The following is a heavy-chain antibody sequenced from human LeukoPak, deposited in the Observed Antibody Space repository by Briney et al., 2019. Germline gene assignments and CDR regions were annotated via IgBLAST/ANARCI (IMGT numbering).Heavy chain of an antibody. J-gene: IGHJ4*02. D-gene: IGHD3-3*01. CDR1: GYTFTSYS. Sequence: ASVKVSCKASGYTFTSYSISWVRQAPGQGLEWMGWISAYNGNTNYAQKLQGRVTMTTDTSTSTAYMELRSLRSDDTAVYYCARDYGIPLAYYDFWSGYYDFDYWGQGILVTVSS. CDR3: ARDYGIPLAYYDFWSGYYDFDY. CDR2: ISAYNGNT. V-gene: IGHV1-18*01.